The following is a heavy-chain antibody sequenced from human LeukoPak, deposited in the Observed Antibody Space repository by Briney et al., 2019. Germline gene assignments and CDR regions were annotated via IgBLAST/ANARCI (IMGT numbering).Heavy chain of an antibody. CDR2: ISSSGSIM. D-gene: IGHD2/OR15-2a*01. Sequence: GSLRLSCAASGFTFSSYSMNWVRQAPGKGLEWVSYISSSGSIMYYADSVKGRFTISRDNAKNSLYLQMNSLRAEDTAVYYCARDISSYWGQGTLVTVSS. CDR1: GFTFSSYS. J-gene: IGHJ4*02. CDR3: ARDISSY. V-gene: IGHV3-48*04.